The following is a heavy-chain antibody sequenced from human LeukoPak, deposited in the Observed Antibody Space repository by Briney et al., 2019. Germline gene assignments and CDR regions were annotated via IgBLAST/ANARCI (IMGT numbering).Heavy chain of an antibody. V-gene: IGHV3-66*01. CDR2: IYSGGST. CDR1: GFTVSSNY. Sequence: PGGSLRLSCAASGFTVSSNYMSWVRQAPGKGLEWVSVIYSGGSTYYADSVKGRFTISRDNSKNTLYLQMNSLRAEDTAVYYCARDSTEENYYGMDVWGQGTTVTVSS. D-gene: IGHD2-2*01. J-gene: IGHJ6*02. CDR3: ARDSTEENYYGMDV.